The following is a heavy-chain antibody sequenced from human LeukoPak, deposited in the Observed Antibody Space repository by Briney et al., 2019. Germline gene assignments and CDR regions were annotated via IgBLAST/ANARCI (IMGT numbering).Heavy chain of an antibody. CDR2: VDHGGSGT. J-gene: IGHJ5*02. CDR3: VREVSGDPWHHWFDP. V-gene: IGHV3-74*03. CDR1: GFTFSSYW. D-gene: IGHD4-17*01. Sequence: GGSLRLSCAASGFTFSSYWMHWVRQAPGKGLVWVSRVDHGGSGTVYADSVKGRFTISRNNAKNTLYLQMNSLRAEDTAVYYCVREVSGDPWHHWFDPWGQGTLVTVSS.